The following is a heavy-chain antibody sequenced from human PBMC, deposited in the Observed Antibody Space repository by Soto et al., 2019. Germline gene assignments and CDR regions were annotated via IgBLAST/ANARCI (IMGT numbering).Heavy chain of an antibody. D-gene: IGHD6-25*01. Sequence: EVQLVESGGGLVQPGGPLRLSCAASGSPLRTVSLNWFRRAPGKGLEWVSYISSISSTIYYADSVKGRFTISRDYAKNSLYLQMYSLRAEDTAVYYCARTRSGAAANWFDPWGQGTLVTVSS. CDR1: GSPLRTVS. CDR2: ISSISSTI. CDR3: ARTRSGAAANWFDP. V-gene: IGHV3-48*01. J-gene: IGHJ5*02.